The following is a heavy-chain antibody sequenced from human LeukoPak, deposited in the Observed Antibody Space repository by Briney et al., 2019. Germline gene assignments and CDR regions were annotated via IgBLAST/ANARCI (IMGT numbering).Heavy chain of an antibody. CDR2: IKSKTNGGTT. Sequence: GGSLRLSCAASGFTFNNAWMSWVRQAPGKGLEWVGRIKSKTNGGTTDYAAPVKGRFTISRDDTKNTLYLQMNSLKTEDTAVYYCTTCLLAYSFDYWGQGTLVTVSS. J-gene: IGHJ4*02. CDR1: GFTFNNAW. D-gene: IGHD2-15*01. CDR3: TTCLLAYSFDY. V-gene: IGHV3-15*01.